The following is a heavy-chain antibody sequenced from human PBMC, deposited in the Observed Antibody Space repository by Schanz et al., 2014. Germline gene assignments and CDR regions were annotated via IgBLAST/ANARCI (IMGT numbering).Heavy chain of an antibody. CDR1: GYTFTGYD. J-gene: IGHJ4*02. CDR2: MNPNSGNT. V-gene: IGHV1-8*01. D-gene: IGHD1-26*01. Sequence: QVQLVQSGAEVKKPGASVKVSCKASGYTFTGYDINWVRQATGQGLEWMGWMNPNSGNTGYAQKFQGRVTMTRNTSISTAYMDLSSLRSEDTAVYYCARDRDQWDGNFCDFWGQGTPVTVSS. CDR3: ARDRDQWDGNFCDF.